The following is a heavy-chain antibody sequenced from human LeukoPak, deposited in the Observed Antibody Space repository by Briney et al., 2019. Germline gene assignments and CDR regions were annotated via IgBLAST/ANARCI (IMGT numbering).Heavy chain of an antibody. CDR1: GFTFSSYE. J-gene: IGHJ4*02. V-gene: IGHV3-48*03. CDR2: ISSSGSTI. CDR3: ARVVPAAIDY. D-gene: IGHD2-2*01. Sequence: PGGSLRLSCAASGFTFSSYEMNWVRQAPGKGLEWVSYISSSGSTIYYADSVKGRFTISRDNAKNSLHLQMNSLRAEDTAVYYCARVVPAAIDYWGQGTLVTVSS.